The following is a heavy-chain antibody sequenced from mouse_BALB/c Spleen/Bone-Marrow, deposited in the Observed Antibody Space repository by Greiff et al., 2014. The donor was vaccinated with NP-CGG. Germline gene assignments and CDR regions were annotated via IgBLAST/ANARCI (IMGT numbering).Heavy chain of an antibody. CDR1: GYTFTSYV. D-gene: IGHD1-1*01. Sequence: VQLKQSGPELVKPGASVKMSCKASGYTFTSYVMHWVKQKPGQGLEWIGYINPYNDGTKYNEKFKGKATLTSDKSSSTAYMELSSLTPEDSAVYYCARGITTVVPYAMDYWGQGTSVTVSS. V-gene: IGHV1-14*01. CDR2: INPYNDGT. J-gene: IGHJ4*01. CDR3: ARGITTVVPYAMDY.